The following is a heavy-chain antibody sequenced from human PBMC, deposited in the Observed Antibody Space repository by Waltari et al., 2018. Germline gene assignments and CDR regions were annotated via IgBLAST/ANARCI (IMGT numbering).Heavy chain of an antibody. CDR1: GGSISSSNW. Sequence: QVQLQESGPGLVKPSGTLSLTCAVSGGSISSSNWWSWVRQPPGKGLAWIGEIYHSGSTNYNPALKSRVTISVDKSKNQFSLKLSSVTAADTAVYYCARRGRYSSGWFYFDYWGQGTLVTVSS. J-gene: IGHJ4*02. V-gene: IGHV4-4*02. CDR2: IYHSGST. D-gene: IGHD6-19*01. CDR3: ARRGRYSSGWFYFDY.